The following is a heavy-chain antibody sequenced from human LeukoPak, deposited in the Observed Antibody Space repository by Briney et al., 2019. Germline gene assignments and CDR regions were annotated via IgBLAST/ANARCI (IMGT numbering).Heavy chain of an antibody. CDR2: IYSGGST. D-gene: IGHD6-13*01. J-gene: IGHJ3*02. CDR1: GFIVSSNY. CDR3: ARYSSSSSSASDI. Sequence: GGSLRLSCAASGFIVSSNYMSWLRQAPGKGLEWVSVIYSGGSTYYADSVKGRFTISRDNSKNTLYLQMNSLRAEDTAVYFCARYSSSSSSASDIWGQGTMVTVSS. V-gene: IGHV3-53*01.